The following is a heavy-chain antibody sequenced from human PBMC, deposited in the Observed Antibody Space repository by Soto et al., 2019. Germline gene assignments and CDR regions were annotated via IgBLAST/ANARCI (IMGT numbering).Heavy chain of an antibody. CDR1: GFIFSSYG. CDR2: IWDDGSKK. D-gene: IGHD6-19*01. CDR3: TRDYTIAVADQYFDY. J-gene: IGHJ4*02. V-gene: IGHV3-33*01. Sequence: GGSLRLSCAASGFIFSSYGMHWVRQAPGKGLEWVAVIWDDGSKKYYADSVKGRFTISRDNSKNTLYLQMNSLRAEDTAMYYCTRDYTIAVADQYFDYWGQGTLVTVSS.